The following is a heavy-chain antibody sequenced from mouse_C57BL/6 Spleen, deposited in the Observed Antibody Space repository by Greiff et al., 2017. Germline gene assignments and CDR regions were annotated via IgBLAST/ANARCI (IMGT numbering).Heavy chain of an antibody. V-gene: IGHV1-64*01. J-gene: IGHJ3*01. CDR3: AREEEYYGTPAY. D-gene: IGHD1-1*01. Sequence: QVQLQQPGAELVKPGASVKLSCKASGYTFTSYWMHWVKQRPGQGLEWIGMIHPNSGSTNYNEKFKSKATLTVDKSSSTAYMQLSSLTSEDSAVXYCAREEEYYGTPAYWGQGTLVTVSA. CDR1: GYTFTSYW. CDR2: IHPNSGST.